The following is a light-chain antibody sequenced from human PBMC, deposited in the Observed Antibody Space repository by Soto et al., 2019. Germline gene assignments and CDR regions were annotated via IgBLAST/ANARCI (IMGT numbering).Light chain of an antibody. CDR3: QEYNTHSRYT. CDR2: KAS. V-gene: IGKV1-5*03. Sequence: DIQMTQSPSTLSASVGDRVTIACRASQSISGWLAWYQQKPGKAPKLLIYKASRIQSGVPSRFSGSGSGTEFTLTISSLQPDDFATYYCQEYNTHSRYTFGQGTKLEIK. CDR1: QSISGW. J-gene: IGKJ2*01.